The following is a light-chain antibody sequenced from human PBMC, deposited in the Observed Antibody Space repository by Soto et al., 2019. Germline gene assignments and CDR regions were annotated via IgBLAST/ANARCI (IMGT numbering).Light chain of an antibody. CDR3: QQYGSLSWT. V-gene: IGKV3-20*01. CDR2: GAS. J-gene: IGKJ1*01. Sequence: EIVMKHSPGTLSVSPCERATLSFGASQSVSSNLAWYQQIPGRAPRLLIYGASSRATGIPDRFSGSGSGTDFTLTISRLEPEDFAMYYCQQYGSLSWTFGQGTKVDI. CDR1: QSVSSN.